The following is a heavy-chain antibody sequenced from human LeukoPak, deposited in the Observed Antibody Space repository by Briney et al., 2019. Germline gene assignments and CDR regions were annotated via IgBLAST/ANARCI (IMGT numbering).Heavy chain of an antibody. Sequence: GGPLRLSCAASGFTFSSYSMNWVRQAPGKGLEWVSSISSSSSYIYYADSVKGRFTISRDNAKNSLYLQMNSLRAEDTAVYYCARGGRGIAVYWGQGTLVTVSS. J-gene: IGHJ4*02. CDR1: GFTFSSYS. CDR2: ISSSSSYI. CDR3: ARGGRGIAVY. V-gene: IGHV3-21*01. D-gene: IGHD6-19*01.